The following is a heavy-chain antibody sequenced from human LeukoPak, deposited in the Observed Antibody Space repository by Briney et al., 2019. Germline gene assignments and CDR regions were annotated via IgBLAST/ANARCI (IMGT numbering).Heavy chain of an antibody. V-gene: IGHV4-4*07. D-gene: IGHD1-26*01. CDR3: ARSGGSGFQLDS. CDR2: SYTTGST. J-gene: IGHJ4*02. CDR1: GGSIGSYY. Sequence: SDTLSLTCTVSGGSIGSYYWSWIRQPAGKGLEWIGRSYTTGSTNYNPSLKSRVAMSLDTSKNQLSLNLSSVTAADTAVYYCARSGGSGFQLDSWGQGTLVTVSS.